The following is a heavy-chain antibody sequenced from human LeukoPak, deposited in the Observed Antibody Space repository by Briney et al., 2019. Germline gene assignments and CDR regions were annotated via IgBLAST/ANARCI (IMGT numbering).Heavy chain of an antibody. CDR1: GFTFSSYA. Sequence: PGGALRLSCAGSGFTFSSYAMHWVRQAPGKGLEWVAVISYDGSNKYYADSVKGRFSISRDNSKNTLYLQMNSLTAEDTAVYYCARDIGYCSGGSCHNWFDPWGQGTLVTVSS. V-gene: IGHV3-30*04. CDR3: ARDIGYCSGGSCHNWFDP. J-gene: IGHJ5*02. D-gene: IGHD2-15*01. CDR2: ISYDGSNK.